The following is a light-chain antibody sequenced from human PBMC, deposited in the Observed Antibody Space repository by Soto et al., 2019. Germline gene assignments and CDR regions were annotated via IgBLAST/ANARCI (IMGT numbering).Light chain of an antibody. V-gene: IGKV3D-20*02. J-gene: IGKJ1*01. CDR1: QSVTNDY. CDR2: DAS. CDR3: QMRSNWPLWT. Sequence: VLTQSPGTLSLSPGERATLSCWASQSVTNDYLAWYQQKHGQAPRLLIYDASTRATGIPDRFSGSGSGTEYTLTISSLEPEDFAVYYCQMRSNWPLWTFGQGTKVDIK.